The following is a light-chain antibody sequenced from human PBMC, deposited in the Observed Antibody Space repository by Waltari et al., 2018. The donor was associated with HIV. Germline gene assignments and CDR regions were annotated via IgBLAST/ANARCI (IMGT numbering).Light chain of an antibody. V-gene: IGLV2-14*01. CDR2: EVS. CDR3: SSYKNSNTLV. J-gene: IGLJ2*01. CDR1: SNDVGGYNY. Sequence: QSALTQPASVSGSAGQSITISCTGTSNDVGGYNYVSWYQQHPGKAPKLMIYEVSNRPSGVSNRFSGSKSGNTASLTISGLQAEDEADYYCSSYKNSNTLVFGRGTKLTVL.